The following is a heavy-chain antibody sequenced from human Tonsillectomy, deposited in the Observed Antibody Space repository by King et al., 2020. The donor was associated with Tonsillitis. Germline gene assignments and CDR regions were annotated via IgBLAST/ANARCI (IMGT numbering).Heavy chain of an antibody. D-gene: IGHD1-26*01. J-gene: IGHJ4*02. CDR2: IQKDGRVK. Sequence: VQLVESGGGLVQPGGSLRLSCAASGFTFANYWMCWVRQAPGNGLEWVANIQKDGRVKNYLGSVKARFTISRDNVQNSLYLQMNSLRAEDTAVYFCATDPYSGSSDYWGQGTLVTVSS. V-gene: IGHV3-7*01. CDR1: GFTFANYW. CDR3: ATDPYSGSSDY.